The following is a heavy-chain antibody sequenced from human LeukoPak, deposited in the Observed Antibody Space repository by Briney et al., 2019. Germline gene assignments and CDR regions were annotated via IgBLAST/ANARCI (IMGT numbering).Heavy chain of an antibody. V-gene: IGHV1-18*01. CDR3: ARDGSIAVAGAYNWFDP. Sequence: ASVKASCKASGYTFTSYGISWVRQAPGQGLEWMGWISAYNGNTNSAQKLQGRVTMTTDTSTSTAYMEMRSLRADDTAMYFCARDGSIAVAGAYNWFDPGGEGTRLTVSS. D-gene: IGHD6-13*01. CDR2: ISAYNGNT. J-gene: IGHJ5*02. CDR1: GYTFTSYG.